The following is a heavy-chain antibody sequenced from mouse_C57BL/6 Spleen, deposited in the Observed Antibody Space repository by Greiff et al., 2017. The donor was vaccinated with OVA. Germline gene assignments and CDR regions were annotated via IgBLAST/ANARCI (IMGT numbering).Heavy chain of an antibody. CDR3: ARAGGNYDLTFDY. J-gene: IGHJ2*01. CDR2: IDPSDSYT. V-gene: IGHV1-69*01. Sequence: VQLQQSGAELVMPGASVKLSCKASGYTFTSYWMHWVKQRPGQGLEWIGEIDPSDSYTNYNQKFKGKSTLTVDKSSSTAYMQLSSLTSEDSAVYYCARAGGNYDLTFDYWGQGTTLTVSS. D-gene: IGHD2-1*01. CDR1: GYTFTSYW.